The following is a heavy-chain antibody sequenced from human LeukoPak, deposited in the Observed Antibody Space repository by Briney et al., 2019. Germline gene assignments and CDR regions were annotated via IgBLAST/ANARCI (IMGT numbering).Heavy chain of an antibody. CDR3: ARDHHGDIVATTSTS. D-gene: IGHD5-12*01. V-gene: IGHV4-4*02. CDR1: GGSISSSNW. J-gene: IGHJ5*02. Sequence: PSGTLSLTCAVSGGSISSSNWWSWVRQPPGKGLEWIGEIYHSGSTNYNPSLKSRVTISVDKSKNQFSLKLSSVTAADTAVYYCARDHHGDIVATTSTSWGQGTLVTVSS. CDR2: IYHSGST.